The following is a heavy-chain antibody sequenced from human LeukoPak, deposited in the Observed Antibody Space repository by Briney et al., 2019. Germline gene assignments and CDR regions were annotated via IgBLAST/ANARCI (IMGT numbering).Heavy chain of an antibody. D-gene: IGHD3-22*01. CDR2: ISGNGGNT. CDR1: GFTFSSYG. CDR3: ARAIVYWFFDL. V-gene: IGHV3-23*01. J-gene: IGHJ2*01. Sequence: GGSLRLSCAASGFTFSSYGMSWVRQAPGKGLEWVSAISGNGGNTYYADSVKGRFTISRDNSKNTLYLQMNSLRAEDTALYYCARAIVYWFFDLWGRGTLVTVSS.